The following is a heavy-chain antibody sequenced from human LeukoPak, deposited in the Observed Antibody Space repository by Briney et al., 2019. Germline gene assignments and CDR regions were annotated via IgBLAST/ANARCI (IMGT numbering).Heavy chain of an antibody. CDR1: GYTFTGYY. CDR3: ARVKLNYGDHAFDI. J-gene: IGHJ3*02. Sequence: ASVKVSCKASGYTFTGYYMHWVRQAPGQGLEWMGRINPNSGGTNYAQKFQGRVTMTRDTSISTAYMELSRLRSDDTAVYYCARVKLNYGDHAFDIWGQGTMVTVSS. CDR2: INPNSGGT. V-gene: IGHV1-2*06. D-gene: IGHD4/OR15-4a*01.